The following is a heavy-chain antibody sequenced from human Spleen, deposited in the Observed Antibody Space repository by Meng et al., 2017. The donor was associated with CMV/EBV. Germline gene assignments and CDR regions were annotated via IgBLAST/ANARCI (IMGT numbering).Heavy chain of an antibody. V-gene: IGHV3-69-1*01. CDR1: GFTFSDYY. CDR3: ARDARYRLGSVAFDI. Sequence: SCAASGFTFSDYYMNWVRQAPGKGLEWVSSISSSSTIYYADSVKGRFTISRDNAKNSLYLQMNSLRAEDTAVYYCARDARYRLGSVAFDIWGHGTMVTVS. J-gene: IGHJ3*02. CDR2: ISSSSTI. D-gene: IGHD3-10*01.